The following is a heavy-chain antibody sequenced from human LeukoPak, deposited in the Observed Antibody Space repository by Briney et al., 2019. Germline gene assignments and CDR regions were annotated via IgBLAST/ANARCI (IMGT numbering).Heavy chain of an antibody. CDR3: ARQILKHYYGSGSYPISMDV. CDR1: GGSLSSSRYY. J-gene: IGHJ6*03. CDR2: VYYSGST. V-gene: IGHV4-39*01. D-gene: IGHD3-10*01. Sequence: SETLSLTCTVSGGSLSSSRYYWGWLRQPPGRGLEWVGSVYYSGSTYYNPSLKSRVTISVDTSKKQFSLKLSSVTAADTAVYYCARQILKHYYGSGSYPISMDVWGKGTTVTISS.